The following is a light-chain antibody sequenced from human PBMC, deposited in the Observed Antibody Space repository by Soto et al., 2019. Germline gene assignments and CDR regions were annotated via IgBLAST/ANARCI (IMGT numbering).Light chain of an antibody. CDR3: HQYDNWPLT. V-gene: IGKV3-15*01. CDR1: QSVRDN. J-gene: IGKJ3*01. Sequence: EIVMTQSPATLSVSPGERATLSCRASQSVRDNLAWYQQKPGQAPGLLIYGASIRATGIPARFSGSGSDTELTLTICSLQSEDFATYYCHQYDNWPLTFGPGTKVDIK. CDR2: GAS.